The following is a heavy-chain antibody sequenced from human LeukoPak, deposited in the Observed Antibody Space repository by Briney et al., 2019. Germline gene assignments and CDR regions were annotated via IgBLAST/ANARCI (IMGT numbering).Heavy chain of an antibody. CDR3: ARCFPGITIFGVVHGTGYYYGMDV. J-gene: IGHJ6*02. V-gene: IGHV4-30-2*01. D-gene: IGHD3-3*01. CDR2: IYHSGST. CDR1: GGSISSGGYS. Sequence: PSETLSLTCAVSGGSISSGGYSWSWIRQPPGKGLEWIGYIYHSGSTYYNPSLKSRVTISVDRSKNQFSLKLSSVTAADTAVYYCARCFPGITIFGVVHGTGYYYGMDVWGQGTTVTVSS.